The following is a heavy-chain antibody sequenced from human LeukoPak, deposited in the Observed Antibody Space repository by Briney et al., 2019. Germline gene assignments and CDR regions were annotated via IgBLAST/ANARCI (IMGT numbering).Heavy chain of an antibody. V-gene: IGHV3-7*01. J-gene: IGHJ4*02. CDR2: IKQDGSEK. CDR3: ARDQNFVAVAVLDY. D-gene: IGHD6-19*01. Sequence: GGSLRLSCAASGFTFSSYWMSWVRQAPGKGLEWVANIKQDGSEKYYVDSVKGRFTISRDNAKNSLYLQMNSLRAEDTAVYYCARDQNFVAVAVLDYWGQGTLVTVSS. CDR1: GFTFSSYW.